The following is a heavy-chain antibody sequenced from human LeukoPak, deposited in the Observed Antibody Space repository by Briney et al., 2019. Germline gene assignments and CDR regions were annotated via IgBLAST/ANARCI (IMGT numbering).Heavy chain of an antibody. D-gene: IGHD3-10*01. CDR2: IDYSGSP. CDR3: ARAPYYYGSGFDY. V-gene: IGHV4-59*12. Sequence: SETLSLTCTVSGGSISAYYWSWIRQPPGKGLEWIGYIDYSGSPNYNPSLKSRVTISVDTSKNQFSLKLSSVTAADTAVYYCARAPYYYGSGFDYWGQGTLVTVSS. CDR1: GGSISAYY. J-gene: IGHJ4*02.